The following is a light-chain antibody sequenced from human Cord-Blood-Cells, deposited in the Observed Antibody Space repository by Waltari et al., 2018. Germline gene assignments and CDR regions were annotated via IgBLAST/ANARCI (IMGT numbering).Light chain of an antibody. CDR3: SSYTSSSTWV. V-gene: IGLV2-14*01. CDR1: SSDVGGYNH. Sequence: QSALTQPASVSGSPGQSITISCTGTSSDVGGYNHFSWYQQHPGKAPKLMIYDVSKRPSGVSNRFSGSKSGNTASLTISGLQAEDEADYYCSSYTSSSTWVFGGGTKLTVL. J-gene: IGLJ3*02. CDR2: DVS.